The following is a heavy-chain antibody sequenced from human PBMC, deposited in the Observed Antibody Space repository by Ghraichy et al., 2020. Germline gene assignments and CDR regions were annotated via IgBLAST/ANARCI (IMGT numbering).Heavy chain of an antibody. CDR2: ISSSGGNT. CDR3: AKGFYYDFWSGYPN. V-gene: IGHV3-23*01. CDR1: GFTFSSYA. Sequence: GGSLRLSCAASGFTFSSYAMSWVRQAPGKGLEWVSAISSSGGNTYYADSVKGRFTISRDKSNNTLYLQMNSLRAEDTAVYYCAKGFYYDFWSGYPNWGQGTLVTVSS. J-gene: IGHJ4*02. D-gene: IGHD3-3*01.